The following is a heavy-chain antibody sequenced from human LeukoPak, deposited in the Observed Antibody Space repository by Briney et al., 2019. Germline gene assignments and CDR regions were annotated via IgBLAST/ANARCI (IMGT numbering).Heavy chain of an antibody. Sequence: PGGSLRLSCAASGFTFSSYGMHWVRQAPGKGLEWVSGITWNSSSIGYADSVKGRFTISRDNAKNSLYLQMNSLRVEDTAFYYCVKDKMIVVVPGGAFDIWGQGTMVTVSS. J-gene: IGHJ3*02. CDR1: GFTFSSYG. V-gene: IGHV3-9*01. CDR3: VKDKMIVVVPGGAFDI. D-gene: IGHD3-22*01. CDR2: ITWNSSSI.